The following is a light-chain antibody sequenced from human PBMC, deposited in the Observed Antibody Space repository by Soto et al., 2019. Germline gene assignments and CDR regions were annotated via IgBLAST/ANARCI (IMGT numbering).Light chain of an antibody. CDR3: ATWDDSLSGWV. V-gene: IGLV1-47*01. J-gene: IGLJ3*02. Sequence: QSVLTQSPSASATPGQRVTFSCSGSTSSIGSNYVYWYQQLPGTAPKLLIYRSNQRPSGVPDRFSDSKSGTSASLAISGLRSEDEAEYYCATWDDSLSGWVFGGGTKLTVL. CDR2: RSN. CDR1: TSSIGSNY.